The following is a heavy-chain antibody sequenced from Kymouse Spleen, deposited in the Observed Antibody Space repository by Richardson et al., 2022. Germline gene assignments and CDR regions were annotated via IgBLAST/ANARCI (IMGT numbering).Heavy chain of an antibody. CDR1: GFTFSSYG. V-gene: IGHV3-33*01. CDR3: ARDYSSSSNYYYGMDV. J-gene: IGHJ6*02. CDR2: IWYDGSNK. Sequence: QVQLVESGGGVVQPGRSLRLSCAASGFTFSSYGMHWVRQAPGKGLEWVAVIWYDGSNKYYADSVKGRFTISRDNSKNTLYLQMNSLRAEDTAVYYCARDYSSSSNYYYGMDVWGQGTTVTVSS. D-gene: IGHD6-6*01.